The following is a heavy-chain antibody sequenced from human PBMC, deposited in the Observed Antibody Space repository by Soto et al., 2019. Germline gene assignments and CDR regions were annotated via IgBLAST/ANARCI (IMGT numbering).Heavy chain of an antibody. CDR2: ISWNSGSI. J-gene: IGHJ4*02. V-gene: IGHV3-9*01. D-gene: IGHD5-18*01. CDR1: GFTFDDYA. CDR3: AKGPVDTAMDLDY. Sequence: EVQLVESGGGLVQPGRSLRLSCAASGFTFDDYAMHWVRQAPGKGLEWVSGISWNSGSIGYADSVKGRFTISRDNAKNSLYLQMNSLRAEDTALYYCAKGPVDTAMDLDYWGQGTLVTVSS.